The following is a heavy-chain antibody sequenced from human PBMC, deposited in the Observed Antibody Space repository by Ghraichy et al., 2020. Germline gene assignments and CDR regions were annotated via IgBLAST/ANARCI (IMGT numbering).Heavy chain of an antibody. V-gene: IGHV3-7*03. Sequence: GESLNISCAASGFTFSNNWMSWVRQAPGKGLEWVANIKQDGSEEYYVDSVKGRFTISRDNAKNSVYLQMSSLRAEDTAVYYCARGVGAPDYWGQGTLVTVSS. CDR1: GFTFSNNW. CDR3: ARGVGAPDY. CDR2: IKQDGSEE. J-gene: IGHJ4*02. D-gene: IGHD1-26*01.